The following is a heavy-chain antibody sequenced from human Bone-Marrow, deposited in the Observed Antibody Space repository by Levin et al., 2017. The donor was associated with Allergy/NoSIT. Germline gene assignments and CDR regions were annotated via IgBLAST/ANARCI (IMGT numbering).Heavy chain of an antibody. V-gene: IGHV4-39*07. CDR1: GGSVSRSSYC. J-gene: IGHJ4*02. CDR3: ARAAYSGNFYRAYYFDS. D-gene: IGHD1-26*01. CDR2: ICYSGGT. Sequence: SETLSLTCFVSGGSVSRSSYCWGWIRQSPGKGLEWIGNICYSGGTYYSPSVRSRLTISLDASENHFSLKVTSVTAADSAVYYCARAAYSGNFYRAYYFDSWGRGSLVTVSS.